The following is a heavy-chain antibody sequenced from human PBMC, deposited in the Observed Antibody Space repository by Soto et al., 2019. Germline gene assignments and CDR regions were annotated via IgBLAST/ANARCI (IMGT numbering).Heavy chain of an antibody. CDR3: ARSITTTPKGWSDP. CDR1: GVSISSSNYC. D-gene: IGHD3-22*01. J-gene: IGHJ5*02. V-gene: IGHV4-39*01. Sequence: SETLSLTCTVSGVSISSSNYCWGWIRQPPGRGLEWIASIHSSGITFYNSSLKSRVTISVDTSKNQLSLKLSSVTAADTAVYYCARSITTTPKGWSDPWGQGTLVTVSS. CDR2: IHSSGIT.